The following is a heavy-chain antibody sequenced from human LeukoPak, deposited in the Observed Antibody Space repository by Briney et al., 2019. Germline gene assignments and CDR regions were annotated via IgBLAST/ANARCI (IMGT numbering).Heavy chain of an antibody. Sequence: SETLSLTCTVSGGSISSYYWSWIRQPPGKGLEWIGYIYYSGSTNYNPSLKSRVTISVDTSKNQFSLKLSSVTAADTAVYYCAREVILTGYYNVIMDNWFDPWGQGTLVTVSS. CDR3: AREVILTGYYNVIMDNWFDP. J-gene: IGHJ5*02. CDR1: GGSISSYY. V-gene: IGHV4-59*12. D-gene: IGHD3-9*01. CDR2: IYYSGST.